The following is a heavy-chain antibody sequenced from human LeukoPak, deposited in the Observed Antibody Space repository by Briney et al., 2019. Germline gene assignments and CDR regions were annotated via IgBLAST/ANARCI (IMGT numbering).Heavy chain of an antibody. D-gene: IGHD5-24*01. V-gene: IGHV3-73*01. CDR3: TLSRDGYNVDY. Sequence: QSGGSLRLSCAASGFTFSGSAMHWVRQASGKGLEWVGRIRSKANSYATAYAASVKGRFTISRDDSKNTAYLQMNSLKTEDTAVYYCTLSRDGYNVDYWGQGTLVTVSS. CDR1: GFTFSGSA. CDR2: IRSKANSYAT. J-gene: IGHJ4*02.